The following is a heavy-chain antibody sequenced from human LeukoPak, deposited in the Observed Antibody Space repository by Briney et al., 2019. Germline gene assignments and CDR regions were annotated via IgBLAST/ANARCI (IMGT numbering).Heavy chain of an antibody. CDR1: GFTFSTYG. D-gene: IGHD3-10*01. Sequence: GGSLRLSCAASGFTFSTYGMNWVRQAPGKGLEWVSSISSSGLIYYTDSVKGRFTTSRDNAKNSLYLQMNSLRDEDSAVYFCARDFLRGASTWGHGTLVTVSS. CDR3: ARDFLRGAST. V-gene: IGHV3-21*01. J-gene: IGHJ5*01. CDR2: ISSSGLI.